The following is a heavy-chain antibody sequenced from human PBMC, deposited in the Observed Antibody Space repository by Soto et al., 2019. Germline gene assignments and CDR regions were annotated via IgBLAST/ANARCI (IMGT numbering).Heavy chain of an antibody. CDR3: TQLGAFYV. J-gene: IGHJ3*01. Sequence: EVQLVESGGALIQPGGSLILSCAASGFTVSNNYISWVRQAPGKGLEWVSLMYSGGSTHYANSVKGRFTISRDGSKNTVYLQMKSLRAEDTAVYYCTQLGAFYVWGQGTMVTVSS. D-gene: IGHD3-16*01. V-gene: IGHV3-53*01. CDR1: GFTVSNNY. CDR2: MYSGGST.